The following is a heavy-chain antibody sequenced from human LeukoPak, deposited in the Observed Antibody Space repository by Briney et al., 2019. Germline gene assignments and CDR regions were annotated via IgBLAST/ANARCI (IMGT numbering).Heavy chain of an antibody. CDR2: ISGSGDST. CDR1: GFTFSNYA. V-gene: IGHV3-23*01. CDR3: AKDRRGYSAYGCLDY. D-gene: IGHD5-12*01. Sequence: PGGSLRLSCAASGFTFSNYAMRWVRQAPGKGLEWVSGISGSGDSTYYADSVKGRFTISRDNSKNTLYLQMNSLRAEDTAVYYCAKDRRGYSAYGCLDYWGQGTLVTVSS. J-gene: IGHJ4*02.